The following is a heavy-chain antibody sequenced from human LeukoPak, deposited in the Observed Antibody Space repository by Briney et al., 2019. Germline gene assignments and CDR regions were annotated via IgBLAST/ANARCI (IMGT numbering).Heavy chain of an antibody. D-gene: IGHD3-10*01. J-gene: IGHJ4*02. CDR1: GFTFSSYA. CDR3: AKDSYYYGSGSPDY. V-gene: IGHV3-23*01. Sequence: PGGSLRLSCAAAGFTFSSYAMSCVRQAPGKGLEWVSAISGSGGSTYYADSVKGRFTISRDNSKNTLYLQMNSLRAEDTAVYYCAKDSYYYGSGSPDYWGQGTLVTVSS. CDR2: ISGSGGST.